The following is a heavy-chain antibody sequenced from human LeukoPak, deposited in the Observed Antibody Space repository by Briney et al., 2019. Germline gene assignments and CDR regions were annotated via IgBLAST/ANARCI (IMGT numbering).Heavy chain of an antibody. Sequence: PGGSLRLSCAASGLTFSSYWMSWVRQAPGKGLEWVSAISGSGGSTYYADSVKGRFTISRDNSKNTLYLQMNSLRAEDTAVYYCAKDVTPYGDYTLDYWGQGTLVTVSS. CDR2: ISGSGGST. V-gene: IGHV3-23*01. CDR1: GLTFSSYW. D-gene: IGHD4-17*01. J-gene: IGHJ4*02. CDR3: AKDVTPYGDYTLDY.